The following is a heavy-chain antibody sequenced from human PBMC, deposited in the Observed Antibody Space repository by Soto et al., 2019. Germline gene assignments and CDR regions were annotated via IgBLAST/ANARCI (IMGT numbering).Heavy chain of an antibody. V-gene: IGHV3-21*01. CDR1: GFTFSACT. J-gene: IGHJ3*02. Sequence: EVQLVESGGGLVKPGGSLRLSCLASGFTFSACTMDWVRQAPGKGLEWVSSISSTGAYIYYAESVRGRFTISRDNAKNSLDQHMNSLGVEDTAVYYCARDYPVLYSSSVDALDIWGRGTLVTVSS. D-gene: IGHD6-6*01. CDR2: ISSTGAYI. CDR3: ARDYPVLYSSSVDALDI.